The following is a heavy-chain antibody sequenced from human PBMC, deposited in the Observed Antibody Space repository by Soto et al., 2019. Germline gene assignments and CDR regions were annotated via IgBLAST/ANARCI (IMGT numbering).Heavy chain of an antibody. D-gene: IGHD1-26*01. Sequence: QVQLAESGGGLVQPGGSLRLSCEASGFTFRDYYMSWIRQAPGKGLEWVSYISSSGTSIYCADSVKGRFTISRDNAKNSLYLHMNSLRVEDTAVYYCARDSGTSGPYYYYYGVGVWGQGTTVSVSS. J-gene: IGHJ6*02. V-gene: IGHV3-11*01. CDR2: ISSSGTSI. CDR3: ARDSGTSGPYYYYYGVGV. CDR1: GFTFRDYY.